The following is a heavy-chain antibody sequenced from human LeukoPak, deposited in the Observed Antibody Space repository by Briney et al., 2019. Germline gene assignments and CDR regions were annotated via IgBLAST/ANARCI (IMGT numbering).Heavy chain of an antibody. Sequence: SETLSLTCAVYGGSFSGYYWSWIRQPPGKGLEWIGEINHSGSTNYNPSLKSRVTISVDTSKNQFSLKLSSVTAADTAVYYCARTVGVTNDYWGQGTLVTVSS. CDR1: GGSFSGYY. CDR2: INHSGST. V-gene: IGHV4-34*01. D-gene: IGHD1-26*01. CDR3: ARTVGVTNDY. J-gene: IGHJ4*02.